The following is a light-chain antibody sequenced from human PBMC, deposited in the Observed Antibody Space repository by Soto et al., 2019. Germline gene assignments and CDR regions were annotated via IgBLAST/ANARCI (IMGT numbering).Light chain of an antibody. CDR3: QSYDSSNVV. CDR2: EDN. CDR1: SGSIASNY. Sequence: FMLTQPHSVSESPGKTVTISCTRSSGSIASNYVQWYQQRPGSAPTTVIYEDNHRLSGVPDRFSGSIDSSSNSASLTISGLKTEDEADYYCQSYDSSNVVFGGGTKLTVL. J-gene: IGLJ2*01. V-gene: IGLV6-57*04.